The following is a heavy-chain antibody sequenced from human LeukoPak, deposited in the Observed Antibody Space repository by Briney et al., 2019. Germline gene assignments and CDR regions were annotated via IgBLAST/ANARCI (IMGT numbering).Heavy chain of an antibody. V-gene: IGHV3-43*01. J-gene: IGHJ6*03. CDR3: AKAGYCSGGSCYDYMDV. D-gene: IGHD2-15*01. CDR1: GFTFDDYT. CDR2: ISWDGGST. Sequence: HSGGSLRLSCAASGFTFDDYTMHWVRQAPGKGLEWVPLISWDGGSTYYADSVKGRFTISRDNSKNSLYLQMNSLRTEDTALYYCAKAGYCSGGSCYDYMDVWGKGTTVTVSS.